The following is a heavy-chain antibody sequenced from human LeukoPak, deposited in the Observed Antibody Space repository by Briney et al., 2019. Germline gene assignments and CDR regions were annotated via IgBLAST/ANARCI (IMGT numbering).Heavy chain of an antibody. CDR2: IIPIFGTA. V-gene: IGHV1-69*06. Sequence: GASVKVSCKASGGTFSSYAISWVRQAPGQGLEWMGGIIPIFGTANYAQKFQGRVTITADKSTSTAYMELSSLRSEDTAVYYCARRPYLETSPFDPWGQGTPVTVSS. CDR1: GGTFSSYA. J-gene: IGHJ5*02. CDR3: ARRPYLETSPFDP. D-gene: IGHD3-3*01.